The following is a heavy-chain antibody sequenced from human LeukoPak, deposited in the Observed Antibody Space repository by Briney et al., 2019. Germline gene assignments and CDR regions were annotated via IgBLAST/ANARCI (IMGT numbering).Heavy chain of an antibody. CDR2: IYTSGST. V-gene: IGHV4-61*02. Sequence: SQTLSLTCTVSCGSISSGSYYWSWIRQPAGKGLEWIGRIYTSGSTNYNPSLKSRVTISVDTSKNQFSLKLSSVTAADTAVYYCARGLDYWGQGTLVTVSS. CDR1: CGSISSGSYY. CDR3: ARGLDY. J-gene: IGHJ4*02.